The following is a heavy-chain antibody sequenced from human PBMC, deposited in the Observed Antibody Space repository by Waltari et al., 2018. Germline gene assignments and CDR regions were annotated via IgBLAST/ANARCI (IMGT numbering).Heavy chain of an antibody. CDR3: AREHRLGSSSSWYGSDY. V-gene: IGHV3-21*04. CDR1: GFTFSSYA. CDR2: ISSRSTHI. J-gene: IGHJ4*02. Sequence: EVHLLESGGGLVKPGGSLTLSCAASGFTFSSYAMNWVRQTPGKGLWWVSSISSRSTHIFQTDSVKGRFTISRDNAKSSLYLRMNSLRVEDTAVYYCAREHRLGSSSSWYGSDYWGQGILVTVSS. D-gene: IGHD2-2*01.